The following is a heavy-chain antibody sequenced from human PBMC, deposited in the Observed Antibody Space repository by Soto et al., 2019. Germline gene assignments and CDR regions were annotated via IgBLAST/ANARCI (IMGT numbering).Heavy chain of an antibody. V-gene: IGHV5-51*01. D-gene: IGHD2-15*01. Sequence: PGESLKISCKGSGYSFTSYWIGWVRQMPGKGLEWMGIIYPGDSNTRYSPSFQGQVTISADKSISTAYLQRSSLKASDTAIYFCARASYCSGGNCYIFDYWGQGILVTVSS. CDR2: IYPGDSNT. CDR1: GYSFTSYW. J-gene: IGHJ4*02. CDR3: ARASYCSGGNCYIFDY.